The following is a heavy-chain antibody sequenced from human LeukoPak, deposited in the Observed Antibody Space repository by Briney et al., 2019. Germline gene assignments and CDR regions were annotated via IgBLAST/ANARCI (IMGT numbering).Heavy chain of an antibody. Sequence: PSETLSLTCAVSGYSISSGYYWGWIRPPPGKGLEWIGTTYHSGNTYYNPSLESRVTISVDTSKNQFSLKLSSVTAADTAVYYCARTPDYGDYMNFDYWGQGTLVTVSS. CDR2: TYHSGNT. D-gene: IGHD4-17*01. V-gene: IGHV4-38-2*01. J-gene: IGHJ4*02. CDR1: GYSISSGYY. CDR3: ARTPDYGDYMNFDY.